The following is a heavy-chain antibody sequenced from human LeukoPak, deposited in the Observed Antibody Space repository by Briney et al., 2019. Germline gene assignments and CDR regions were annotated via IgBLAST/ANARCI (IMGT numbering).Heavy chain of an antibody. V-gene: IGHV1-2*02. CDR2: INPNSGGT. CDR1: GYTFTGYY. J-gene: IGHJ1*01. Sequence: ASVKVSCKASGYTFTGYYMHWVRQAPGQGLEWMGWINPNSGGTNYAQKFQGRVTMTRDTSISTAYMELSRLRSDDTAVYYCARVGSSRFPYFQHWGQGTLVTVTS. D-gene: IGHD6-19*01. CDR3: ARVGSSRFPYFQH.